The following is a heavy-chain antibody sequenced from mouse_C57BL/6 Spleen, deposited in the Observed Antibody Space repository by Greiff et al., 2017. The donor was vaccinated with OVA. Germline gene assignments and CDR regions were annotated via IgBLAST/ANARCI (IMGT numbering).Heavy chain of an antibody. Sequence: EVQLVESGGGLVKPGGSLKLSCAASGFTFSDYGMHWVRQAPEKGLEWVAYISSGSSTIYYADTVKGRFTISRDKAKNTLFLQMTSLRSEDTAMYYCTPLPTLVPMGYWGQGTSVTVSS. V-gene: IGHV5-17*01. CDR1: GFTFSDYG. J-gene: IGHJ4*01. CDR2: ISSGSSTI. D-gene: IGHD1-1*01. CDR3: TPLPTLVPMGY.